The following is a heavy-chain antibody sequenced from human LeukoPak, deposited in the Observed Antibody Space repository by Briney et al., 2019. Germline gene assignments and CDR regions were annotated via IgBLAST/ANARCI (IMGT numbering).Heavy chain of an antibody. J-gene: IGHJ4*02. CDR2: ISNNGGYT. Sequence: GGSLRLSCAASGFTFSSSAMSWVRQAPGKGLEWVSAISNNGGYTYYADSVQARFTISRDNSKSTLCLQMNSLRAEDTAVYYCAKQLGYCSDGSCYFPYWGQGTLVTVSS. CDR1: GFTFSSSA. D-gene: IGHD2-15*01. CDR3: AKQLGYCSDGSCYFPY. V-gene: IGHV3-23*01.